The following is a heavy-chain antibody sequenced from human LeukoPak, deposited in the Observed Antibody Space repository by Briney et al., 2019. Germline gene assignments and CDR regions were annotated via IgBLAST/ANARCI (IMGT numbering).Heavy chain of an antibody. Sequence: GGSLRLSCAASGFTFSSYAVSWVRQAPGKGLEWVSAISGSGGSTYYADSVKGRFTTSRDNSKNTLYLQMNSLRAEDTAVYYCAKAHYYDSSGPFDYWGQGTLVTVSS. CDR1: GFTFSSYA. CDR2: ISGSGGST. CDR3: AKAHYYDSSGPFDY. V-gene: IGHV3-23*01. D-gene: IGHD3-22*01. J-gene: IGHJ4*02.